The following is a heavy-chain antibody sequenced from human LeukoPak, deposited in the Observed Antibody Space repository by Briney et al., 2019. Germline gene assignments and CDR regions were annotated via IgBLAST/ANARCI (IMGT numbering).Heavy chain of an antibody. D-gene: IGHD6-13*01. Sequence: GGSLRLSCAASGFTFDIYAMNWVRQAPGKGLEWVSTISGGGGSTYYADSVKGRFTISRDNSRNTLYLHMKKLRADDTAVYYCAKDPTTSPGTVFHFDSWGPGTLVTVSS. V-gene: IGHV3-23*01. CDR3: AKDPTTSPGTVFHFDS. J-gene: IGHJ4*02. CDR1: GFTFDIYA. CDR2: ISGGGGST.